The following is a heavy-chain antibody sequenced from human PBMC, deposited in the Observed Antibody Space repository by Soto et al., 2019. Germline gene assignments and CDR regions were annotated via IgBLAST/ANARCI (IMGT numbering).Heavy chain of an antibody. CDR2: ISGSGGST. Sequence: EVQLLESGGGLVQPGGSLRLSCAASGFTFSSYAMSWVRQAPGKGLEWVSAISGSGGSTYYADSVKGRFTISRDNSKNTLYHQMNSRRAEDTAVYYCAKHRSSSSWSIDYWGQGTLVTVSS. CDR3: AKHRSSSSWSIDY. V-gene: IGHV3-23*01. J-gene: IGHJ4*02. CDR1: GFTFSSYA. D-gene: IGHD6-13*01.